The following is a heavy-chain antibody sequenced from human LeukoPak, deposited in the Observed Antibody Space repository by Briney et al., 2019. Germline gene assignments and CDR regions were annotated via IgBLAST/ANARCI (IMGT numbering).Heavy chain of an antibody. J-gene: IGHJ4*02. D-gene: IGHD3-10*01. V-gene: IGHV4-39*07. CDR2: IYYSGST. Sequence: SETLSLTCTVSGDSISSSSYYWGWIRQPPGKGLEWIGNIYYSGSTYYNPSLKSRVTMSVDTSKNQFSLKLSSVTAADTAVYYCAREDYYGTNFDYWGQGSLVTVSS. CDR1: GDSISSSSYY. CDR3: AREDYYGTNFDY.